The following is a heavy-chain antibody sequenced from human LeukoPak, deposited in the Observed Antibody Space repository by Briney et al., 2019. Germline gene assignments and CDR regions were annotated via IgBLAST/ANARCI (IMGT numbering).Heavy chain of an antibody. CDR2: VNPEDGET. J-gene: IGHJ6*03. V-gene: IGHV1-69-2*01. CDR1: GYTFTDYY. D-gene: IGHD2-2*01. Sequence: ASVKISCKASGYTFTDYYMHWVQQAPGKGLEWMGRVNPEDGETIYAEKFQGRVTITADTSTDTAYMELSSLRSEDTAVYYCATGYCSSTSCPADYYYYMDVWGKGTTVTVSS. CDR3: ATGYCSSTSCPADYYYYMDV.